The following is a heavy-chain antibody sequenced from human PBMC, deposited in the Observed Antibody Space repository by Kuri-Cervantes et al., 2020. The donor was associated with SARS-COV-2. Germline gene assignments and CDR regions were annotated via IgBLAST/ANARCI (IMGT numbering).Heavy chain of an antibody. CDR1: GFTFSNYW. V-gene: IGHV3-7*03. J-gene: IGHJ4*02. CDR2: IKQDGSDK. Sequence: GESLKISCAASGFTFSNYWMSWVRQAPGKGLEWVANIKQDGSDKYYVDSVKGRFTIFRDNAKNSLYLQMNSLRAEDTAVYYCARIMATIPPTPKYYFDYWGQGTLVTVSS. D-gene: IGHD5-24*01. CDR3: ARIMATIPPTPKYYFDY.